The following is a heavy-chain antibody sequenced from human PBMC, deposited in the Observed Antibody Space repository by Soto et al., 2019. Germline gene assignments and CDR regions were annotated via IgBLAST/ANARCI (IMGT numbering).Heavy chain of an antibody. CDR2: IYSGGST. D-gene: IGHD1-20*01. CDR3: ARDMTAESIKPNDAFDI. Sequence: EVQLVESGGGLVQPGGSLRLSCAASGFTVSSNYMSWVRQAPGKGLEWVSVIYSGGSTYYADSVKGRFTISRDNSKNTLYLQMNSLRADDTAVYYCARDMTAESIKPNDAFDIWGQGTMVTVSS. CDR1: GFTVSSNY. V-gene: IGHV3-66*01. J-gene: IGHJ3*02.